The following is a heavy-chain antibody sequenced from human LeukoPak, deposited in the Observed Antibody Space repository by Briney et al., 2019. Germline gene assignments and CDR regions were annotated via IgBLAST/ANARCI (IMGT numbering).Heavy chain of an antibody. CDR3: ARDSGYGDYGRFDP. CDR2: IIPIFGTA. J-gene: IGHJ5*02. CDR1: GGTFSSYG. D-gene: IGHD4-17*01. V-gene: IGHV1-69*13. Sequence: GASVKVSCKASGGTFSSYGVSWVGQAPGQGLEWMGGIIPIFGTANYAQKFQGRVTITADESTSTAYMELSSLRSEDTAVYYCARDSGYGDYGRFDPWGQGTLVTVSS.